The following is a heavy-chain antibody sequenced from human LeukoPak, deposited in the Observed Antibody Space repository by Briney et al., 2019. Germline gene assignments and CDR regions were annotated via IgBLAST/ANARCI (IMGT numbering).Heavy chain of an antibody. Sequence: PGESLRLSCAASGFTFSSYSMNWVRQAPGKGLEWISYICSSSSTIDYADSVKGRFTISRDNDKNSLYLQMYSLRADDTAVYYCVAVGATTDAFDIWGQGTMVTVSS. J-gene: IGHJ3*02. V-gene: IGHV3-48*01. CDR3: VAVGATTDAFDI. CDR2: ICSSSSTI. CDR1: GFTFSSYS. D-gene: IGHD1-26*01.